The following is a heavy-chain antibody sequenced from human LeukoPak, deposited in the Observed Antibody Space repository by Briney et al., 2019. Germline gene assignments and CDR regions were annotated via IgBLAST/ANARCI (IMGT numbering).Heavy chain of an antibody. V-gene: IGHV3-23*01. Sequence: GGSQRLSCAASGFTFSSYAMSWVRQAPGKGLEWVSAISGSGGSTYYADSVKGRFTISRDNSKNTLYLQMNSLRAEDTAVYYCAKRRSGIAVAGTPGDYWGQGTLVTVSS. CDR3: AKRRSGIAVAGTPGDY. CDR2: ISGSGGST. CDR1: GFTFSSYA. J-gene: IGHJ4*02. D-gene: IGHD6-19*01.